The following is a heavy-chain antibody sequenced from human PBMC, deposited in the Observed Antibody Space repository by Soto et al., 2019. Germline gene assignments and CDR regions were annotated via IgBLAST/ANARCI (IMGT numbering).Heavy chain of an antibody. V-gene: IGHV4-59*01. CDR1: GDSIGSYH. CDR3: ARDPGDIVVVVATKENDV. Sequence: SETLSLTCIVSGDSIGSYHWNWLRHSPGKGLERIGYIYNRGSVDYNPSLMGRVSISVDRSKNQFSLKLSPVTASDTAVYYCARDPGDIVVVVATKENDVWGQGTTVTVSS. D-gene: IGHD2-15*01. J-gene: IGHJ6*02. CDR2: IYNRGSV.